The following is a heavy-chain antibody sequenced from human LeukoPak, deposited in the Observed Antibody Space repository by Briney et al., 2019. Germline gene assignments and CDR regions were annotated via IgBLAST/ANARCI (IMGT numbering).Heavy chain of an antibody. V-gene: IGHV4-61*01. CDR2: IYYSGST. CDR1: GGSVSSGSYY. J-gene: IGHJ6*02. D-gene: IGHD4-17*01. CDR3: ATGDYRYYYYGMDV. Sequence: SETLSLTCTVSGGSVSSGSYYWSWIRQPPGKGLEWIGYIYYSGSTNYDPSLKSRVTISVDTSKNQFSLKLSSVTAADTAVCYCATGDYRYYYYGMDVWGQGTTVTVSS.